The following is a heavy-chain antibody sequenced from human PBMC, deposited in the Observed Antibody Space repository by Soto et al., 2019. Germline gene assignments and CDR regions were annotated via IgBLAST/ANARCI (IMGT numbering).Heavy chain of an antibody. D-gene: IGHD3-9*01. CDR2: IIPIFGTA. V-gene: IGHV1-69*13. CDR3: ASILHRFNVSLRYFDWLLSTLDY. J-gene: IGHJ4*02. Sequence: SVKVSCKASGGTFSSYAISWVRQAPGQGLEWMGGIIPIFGTANYAQKFQGRVTITADESTSTAYMELSSLRSEDTAVYYCASILHRFNVSLRYFDWLLSTLDYWGQGTLVTVSS. CDR1: GGTFSSYA.